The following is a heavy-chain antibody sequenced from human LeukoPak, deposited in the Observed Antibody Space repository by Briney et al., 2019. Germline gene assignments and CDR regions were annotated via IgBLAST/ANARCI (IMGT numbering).Heavy chain of an antibody. D-gene: IGHD2/OR15-2a*01. J-gene: IGHJ4*02. Sequence: PSGTLSLTCAVSGGSISSSNWWSWVRQPPGKGLEWIGEIYHSGSTNYNPSLKSRVSISIDTSKNQFSLNLTSVTAADTAVYFCARFPRAVIKTAPSDYWGQGTLVTVSS. V-gene: IGHV4-4*02. CDR1: GGSISSSNW. CDR3: ARFPRAVIKTAPSDY. CDR2: IYHSGST.